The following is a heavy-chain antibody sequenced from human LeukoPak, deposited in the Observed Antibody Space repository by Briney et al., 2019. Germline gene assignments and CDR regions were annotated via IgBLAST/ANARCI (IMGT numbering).Heavy chain of an antibody. CDR3: AKDDTYYYGSGSAKDY. V-gene: IGHV3-11*01. CDR1: GFTFSDYY. J-gene: IGHJ4*02. Sequence: GGSLRLSCAASGFTFSDYYISWIRQAPGKGLEWVSYISSSGSTIYYADSVKGRFTISRDNSKNTLYLQMNSLRAEDTAVYYCAKDDTYYYGSGSAKDYWGQGTLVTVSS. CDR2: ISSSGSTI. D-gene: IGHD3-10*01.